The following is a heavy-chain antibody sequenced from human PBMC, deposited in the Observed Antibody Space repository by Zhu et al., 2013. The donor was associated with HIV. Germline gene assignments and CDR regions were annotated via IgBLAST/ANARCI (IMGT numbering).Heavy chain of an antibody. CDR3: ARDPSTRYYTDV. Sequence: PGASVKVSCKASGFTFTVYYIHWVRQAPGKGIEWMGWINPKNGGTKMAQTFQGRVIMTRDTSVNTVYMELRSLTSDDTAVYYCARDPSTRYYTDVWGKGTTVTVSS. J-gene: IGHJ6*03. CDR2: INPKNGGT. CDR1: GFTFTVYY. V-gene: IGHV1-2*02. D-gene: IGHD3-9*01.